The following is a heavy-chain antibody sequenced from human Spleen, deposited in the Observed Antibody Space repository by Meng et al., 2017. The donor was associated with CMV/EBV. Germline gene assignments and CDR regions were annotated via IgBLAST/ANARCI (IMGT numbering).Heavy chain of an antibody. CDR1: GYTFTGYY. CDR2: INPNSGGT. J-gene: IGHJ2*01. Sequence: ASVKVSCKASGYTFTGYYMHWVRQAPGQGLEWMGWINPNSGGTNYAQKFQGRVTMTRDTSISTAYMELSGLRSDDTAVYYCARDAHWGLGVIWYFDLWGRGTLVTVSS. V-gene: IGHV1-2*02. D-gene: IGHD3-10*01. CDR3: ARDAHWGLGVIWYFDL.